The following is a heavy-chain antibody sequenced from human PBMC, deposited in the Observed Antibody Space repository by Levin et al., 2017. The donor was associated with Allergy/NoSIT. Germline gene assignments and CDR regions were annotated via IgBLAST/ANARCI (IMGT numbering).Heavy chain of an antibody. CDR2: INPSGGST. Sequence: GESLKISCKASGYTFTSYYMHWVRQAPGQGLEWMGIINPSGGSTSYAQKFQGRVTMTRDTSTSTVYMELSSLRSEDTAVYYCARDGYCSGGRCPFDYWGQGTPVTVSS. V-gene: IGHV1-46*01. CDR1: GYTFTSYY. D-gene: IGHD2-15*01. CDR3: ARDGYCSGGRCPFDY. J-gene: IGHJ4*02.